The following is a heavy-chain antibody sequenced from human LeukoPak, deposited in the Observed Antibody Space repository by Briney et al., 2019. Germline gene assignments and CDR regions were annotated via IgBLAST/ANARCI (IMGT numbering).Heavy chain of an antibody. CDR2: INTNTGNP. CDR3: ARVSRSRGEWLFDN. Sequence: ASVKVSCKASGCTFTSYAMNWVRQAPGQGLEWMGWINTNTGNPTYAQGFTGRFVFSLDTSVSTAYLQISSLKAEDIAVYYCARVSRSRGEWLFDNWGQGTLVTVSS. CDR1: GCTFTSYA. D-gene: IGHD3-3*01. V-gene: IGHV7-4-1*02. J-gene: IGHJ4*02.